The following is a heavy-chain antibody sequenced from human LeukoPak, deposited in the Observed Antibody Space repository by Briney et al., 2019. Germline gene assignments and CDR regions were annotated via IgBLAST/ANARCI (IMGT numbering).Heavy chain of an antibody. CDR1: GDSFTSYG. D-gene: IGHD3-10*01. CDR2: IYPGDSDT. CDR3: ARQVTMVRGVIIPLHYFDY. J-gene: IGHJ4*02. Sequence: EESLKISRKGSGDSFTSYGIGGVRQLPGKGLECMGDIYPGDSDTRYSQSFQGQVTMSGDKSISTVYLQWRSLQASETAMYYCARQVTMVRGVIIPLHYFDYWGQGTLVNVYS. V-gene: IGHV5-51*01.